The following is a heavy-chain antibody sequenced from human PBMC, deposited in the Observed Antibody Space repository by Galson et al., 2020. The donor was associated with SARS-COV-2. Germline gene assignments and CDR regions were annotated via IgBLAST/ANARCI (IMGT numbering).Heavy chain of an antibody. CDR3: ARGRVGSCRGGGCYSDF. CDR1: GDSLNIDTYY. D-gene: IGHD2-15*01. Sequence: SQTLSLTCTVSGDSLNIDTYYWSWIRQPAGKGQEWTARAYGTGTTNYNPYLKSRFTMSIATSKNQFSLKLTSVTAADTAVYYCARGRVGSCRGGGCYSDFWGQGTLVTVSS. J-gene: IGHJ4*02. CDR2: AYGTGTT. V-gene: IGHV4-61*02.